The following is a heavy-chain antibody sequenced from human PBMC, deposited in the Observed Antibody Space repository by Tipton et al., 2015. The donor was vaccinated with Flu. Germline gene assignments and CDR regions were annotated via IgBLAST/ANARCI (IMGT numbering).Heavy chain of an antibody. CDR1: GGSISSYY. V-gene: IGHV4-59*01. D-gene: IGHD6-6*01. Sequence: GLVKPSETLSLSCLVSGGSISSYYWSWIRQSPGKGLEWIGYLYYSGSTNYNPSLESRVSISGDLSKNQFSLTLSSVTTADTAVYYCARLGASSSSVYWGQGTLVTVSS. CDR2: LYYSGST. CDR3: ARLGASSSSVY. J-gene: IGHJ4*02.